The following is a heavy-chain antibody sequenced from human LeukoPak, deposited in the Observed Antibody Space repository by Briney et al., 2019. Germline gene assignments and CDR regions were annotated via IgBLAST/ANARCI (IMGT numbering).Heavy chain of an antibody. CDR2: MNPNSGNT. CDR3: AREGRTYYYDSSGTEDWFDP. V-gene: IGHV1-8*01. CDR1: GYTFTSYD. J-gene: IGHJ5*02. D-gene: IGHD3-22*01. Sequence: ASVKVSCKASGYTFTSYDINWVRQATGQGLEWMGWMNPNSGNTGYAQKFQGRVTMTRNTSISTAYMELSSLRSEDTAVYYCAREGRTYYYDSSGTEDWFDPWGQGTLVTVSS.